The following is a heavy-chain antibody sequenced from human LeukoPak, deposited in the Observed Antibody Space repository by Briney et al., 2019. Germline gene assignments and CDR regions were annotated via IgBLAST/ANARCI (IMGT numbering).Heavy chain of an antibody. CDR1: GFTFSTYA. CDR2: VSGSGGNT. Sequence: GGSLRLSCAASGFTFSTYAMSWVRQAPGKGLEWVSAVSGSGGNTYYADSVKGRFTISRDNSKSTLYLQMNSLRAEDTAVYYCAKNGVPVRIWGQGTLVIVSS. CDR3: AKNGVPVRI. V-gene: IGHV3-23*01. J-gene: IGHJ4*02. D-gene: IGHD4-17*01.